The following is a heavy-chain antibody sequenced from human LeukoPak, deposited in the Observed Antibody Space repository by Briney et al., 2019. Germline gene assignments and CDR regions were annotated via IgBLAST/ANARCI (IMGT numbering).Heavy chain of an antibody. Sequence: PGGSLRLSCAASGFTFSSYWMSWVRQAPGKGLEWVAVISYDGSNKYYEDSVKGRFTISRDNSKNTLYLQMNSLRAEDTAVYYCAKDIVRATVTTGFGYMDVWGKGTTVTVSS. J-gene: IGHJ6*03. CDR2: ISYDGSNK. V-gene: IGHV3-30*18. CDR3: AKDIVRATVTTGFGYMDV. CDR1: GFTFSSYW. D-gene: IGHD4-17*01.